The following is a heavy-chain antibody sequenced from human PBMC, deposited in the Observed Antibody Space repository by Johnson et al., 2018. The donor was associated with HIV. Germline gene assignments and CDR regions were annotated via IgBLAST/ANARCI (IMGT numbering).Heavy chain of an antibody. CDR2: ISYDGSNK. CDR3: ARGEDYGGNFGALDI. D-gene: IGHD4-23*01. J-gene: IGHJ3*02. Sequence: QVQLVEYGGGVVQPGRSLRLSCAASGFTFSSYAMHWVRQAPGKGLEWVAVISYDGSNKYYADSVKGRFTISRDNSKNTLYLQMNSLRDEDTAVYYCARGEDYGGNFGALDIWGQGTMVTVSS. CDR1: GFTFSSYA. V-gene: IGHV3-30*04.